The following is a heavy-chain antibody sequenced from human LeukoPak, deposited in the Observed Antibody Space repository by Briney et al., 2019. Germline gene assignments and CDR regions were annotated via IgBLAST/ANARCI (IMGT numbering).Heavy chain of an antibody. CDR1: GFSFSDYD. J-gene: IGHJ4*02. V-gene: IGHV3-30*02. Sequence: GGSLRLSCAASGFSFSDYDIHWVRLAPGKGLEWVTFIRYDGSNTYAESVKGRFTISRDNSKNSLYLQMNSLRAEDTAVYYCAREQQLSHYFDYWGQGTLVTVSS. CDR3: AREQQLSHYFDY. CDR2: IRYDGSNT. D-gene: IGHD6-13*01.